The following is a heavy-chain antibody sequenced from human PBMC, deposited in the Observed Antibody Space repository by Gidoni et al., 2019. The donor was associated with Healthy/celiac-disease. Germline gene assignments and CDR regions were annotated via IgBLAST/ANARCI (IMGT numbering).Heavy chain of an antibody. CDR1: GGSFSGYY. V-gene: IGHV4-34*01. D-gene: IGHD6-13*01. Sequence: QVQLQQWGAGLLKPSETLSLTCAVYGGSFSGYYWSWIRQPPGKGLEWIGEINHSGSTNYNPSLKSRVTISVDTSKNQFSLKLSSVTAADTAVYYCARGKGVAAAGRGHYYGMDVWGQGTTVTVSS. CDR2: INHSGST. J-gene: IGHJ6*02. CDR3: ARGKGVAAAGRGHYYGMDV.